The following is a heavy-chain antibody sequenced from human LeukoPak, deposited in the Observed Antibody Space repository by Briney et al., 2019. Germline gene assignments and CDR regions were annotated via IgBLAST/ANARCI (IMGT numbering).Heavy chain of an antibody. CDR1: GGTFSSYA. J-gene: IGHJ4*02. CDR3: ARVSDYYDSSGYYMIFDY. Sequence: SVTVSCKASGGTFSSYAISWVRQAPGQGLEWMGGIIPIFGTANYAQKFQGSVTITADESTSTAYMELSSLRSEDTAVYYCARVSDYYDSSGYYMIFDYWGQGTVVTVSS. CDR2: IIPIFGTA. D-gene: IGHD3-22*01. V-gene: IGHV1-69*01.